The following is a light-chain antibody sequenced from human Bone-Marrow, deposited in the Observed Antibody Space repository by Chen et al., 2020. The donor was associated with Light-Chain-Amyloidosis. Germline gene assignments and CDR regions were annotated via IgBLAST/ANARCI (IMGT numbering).Light chain of an antibody. CDR3: QQYGTSPLT. CDR1: QTISSNY. Sequence: EIVFTQSPGTLSLSPGEGANLSSRASQTISSNYLTWYQQKFGQAPRLLIYGSSSRATGIPDRFTGSGSGTDFTLTINRLEPEDFAMYYCQQYGTSPLTFGGGTKVEIK. J-gene: IGKJ4*01. V-gene: IGKV3-20*01. CDR2: GSS.